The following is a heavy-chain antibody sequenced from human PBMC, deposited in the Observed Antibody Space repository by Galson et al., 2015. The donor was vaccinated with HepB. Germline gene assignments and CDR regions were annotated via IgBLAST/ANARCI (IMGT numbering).Heavy chain of an antibody. CDR3: ATDNWFDP. V-gene: IGHV1-18*01. CDR2: ISPFTGKS. J-gene: IGHJ5*02. CDR1: GYTFTNYG. Sequence: SVKVSCKASGYTFTNYGLSWVRQAPGRGLEWVGWISPFTGKSEFAPKLQGRVTLTTDTSTSTAYMELSSLRSDDTAMYYCATDNWFDPWGQGTLVIVSS.